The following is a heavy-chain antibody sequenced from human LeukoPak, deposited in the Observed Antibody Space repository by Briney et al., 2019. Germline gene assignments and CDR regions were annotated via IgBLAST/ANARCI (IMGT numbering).Heavy chain of an antibody. J-gene: IGHJ4*02. Sequence: GGSLRLSCAASGFTVSSNYMTWVRQAPGMGLEWVSVIYSGGSTYYADSVKGRFTISRDNSKNTLYLQMNSLRAEDTAVYYCARTAPIDYWGQGTLVTVSS. CDR2: IYSGGST. CDR3: ARTAPIDY. V-gene: IGHV3-66*01. CDR1: GFTVSSNY. D-gene: IGHD2-21*02.